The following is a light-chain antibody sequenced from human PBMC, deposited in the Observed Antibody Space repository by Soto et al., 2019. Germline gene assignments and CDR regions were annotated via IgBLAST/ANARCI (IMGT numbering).Light chain of an antibody. J-gene: IGKJ1*01. CDR2: AAS. CDR1: QGISSY. CDR3: QQYNTWPRM. Sequence: AIRMTQSPSSLSASTGDRVTITCRASQGISSYLAWYQQKPGKAPKLLIYAASTLQSGVPSRFSGSGSGTDFTLTISCLQSEDFATYYCQQYNTWPRMFGQGT. V-gene: IGKV1-8*01.